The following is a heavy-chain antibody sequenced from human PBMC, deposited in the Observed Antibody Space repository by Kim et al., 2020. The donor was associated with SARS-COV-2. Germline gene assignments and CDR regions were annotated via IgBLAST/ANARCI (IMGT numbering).Heavy chain of an antibody. CDR1: GFTFSNAW. Sequence: GGSLRLSCAASGFTFSNAWMSWVRQAPGKGLEWVGRIKSKTDGGTTDYAAPVKGRFTISRDDSKNTLYLQMNSLKTEDTAVYYCTTLTDGDWNGNWFDPWGQGTLVTVSS. D-gene: IGHD1-1*01. V-gene: IGHV3-15*01. J-gene: IGHJ5*02. CDR3: TTLTDGDWNGNWFDP. CDR2: IKSKTDGGTT.